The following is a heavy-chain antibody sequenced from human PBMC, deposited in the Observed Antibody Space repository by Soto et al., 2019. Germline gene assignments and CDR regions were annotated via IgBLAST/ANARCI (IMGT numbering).Heavy chain of an antibody. CDR2: ISSSSSTI. V-gene: IGHV3-48*01. D-gene: IGHD6-13*01. CDR3: ARDARLYSSSWYWFDP. CDR1: AFTFSIYS. J-gene: IGHJ5*02. Sequence: GGSLTLSCAPSAFTFSIYSINWVRPAPEKGLEWVSYISSSSSTIYYEDSVKGRFTISRDNAKNSLYLQMNSLRAEDTAVYYCARDARLYSSSWYWFDPWGQGTLVTVSS.